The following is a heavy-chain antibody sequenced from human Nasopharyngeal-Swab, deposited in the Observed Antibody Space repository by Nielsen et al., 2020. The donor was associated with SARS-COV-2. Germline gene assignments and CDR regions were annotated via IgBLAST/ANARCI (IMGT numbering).Heavy chain of an antibody. CDR3: ARDLLYGDFYYYYGMDV. J-gene: IGHJ6*02. CDR2: IYYSGST. V-gene: IGHV4-61*01. Sequence: SETLSLTCTVSGGSISSGSYYWSWIRQPPGKGLEWIGYIYYSGSTNYNPSLKSRVTISVDTSKNQFSLKLGSVTAADTAVYYCARDLLYGDFYYYYGMDVWGQGTTVTVSS. D-gene: IGHD4-17*01. CDR1: GGSISSGSYY.